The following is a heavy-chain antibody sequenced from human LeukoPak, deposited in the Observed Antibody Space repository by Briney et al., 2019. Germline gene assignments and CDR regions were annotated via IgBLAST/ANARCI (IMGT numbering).Heavy chain of an antibody. CDR2: LSGSGGST. Sequence: GGSLRLSCAASGFTFTSHAMSWVRQAPGKGLEWVSGLSGSGGSTCYAAFVKGRFTIARDISKNTLYLQMNSLRTDDTAVYYCAKEAQDTATTRFDYWGQGTLVTVSS. D-gene: IGHD5-18*01. V-gene: IGHV3-23*01. CDR1: GFTFTSHA. CDR3: AKEAQDTATTRFDY. J-gene: IGHJ4*02.